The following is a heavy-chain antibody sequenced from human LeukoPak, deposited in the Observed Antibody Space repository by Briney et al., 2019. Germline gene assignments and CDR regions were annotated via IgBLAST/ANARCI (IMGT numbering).Heavy chain of an antibody. CDR2: IYYSGST. J-gene: IGHJ3*02. D-gene: IGHD3-9*01. Sequence: SETLSLTCTVSGGSISSYYWSWIRQPPGKGLEWIGYIYYSGSTNYNPSLKSRVTISVDTSKNQFSLKLSSVTAADTAVNYCARHVGAYYDILTGYYKLRAFDIWGQGTMVTVSS. CDR1: GGSISSYY. V-gene: IGHV4-59*08. CDR3: ARHVGAYYDILTGYYKLRAFDI.